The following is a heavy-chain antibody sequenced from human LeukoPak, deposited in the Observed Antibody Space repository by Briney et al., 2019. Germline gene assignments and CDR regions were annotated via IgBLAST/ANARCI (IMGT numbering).Heavy chain of an antibody. V-gene: IGHV4-34*01. CDR3: ARQGYGGYGVQYYFDY. CDR1: GGSSSNYY. D-gene: IGHD5-12*01. CDR2: INHSGST. J-gene: IGHJ4*02. Sequence: SEALSLTCVLYGGSSSNYYWSWIRQPPGKGLEWIGEINHSGSTNYNPSLKSRVTISVDTSKNQFSLKLSSVTAADTAVYYCARQGYGGYGVQYYFDYWGQGTLVTVSS.